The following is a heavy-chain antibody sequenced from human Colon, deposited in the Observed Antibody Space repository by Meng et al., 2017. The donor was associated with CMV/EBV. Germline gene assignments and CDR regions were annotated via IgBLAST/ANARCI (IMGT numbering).Heavy chain of an antibody. V-gene: IGHV1-18*01. Sequence: QVQLVQSVAEVKGPGASVLVSCRSSGYTFTSYGINWVRQAPGQGLEWMGWISGSTGYTNRAQKFQGRVTMTTDTSTSTAYLALTSLTSNDTAVYYCARGRPNWSGVLDYWGQGTLVTVSS. CDR3: ARGRPNWSGVLDY. J-gene: IGHJ4*02. CDR2: ISGSTGYT. CDR1: GYTFTSYG. D-gene: IGHD1-1*01.